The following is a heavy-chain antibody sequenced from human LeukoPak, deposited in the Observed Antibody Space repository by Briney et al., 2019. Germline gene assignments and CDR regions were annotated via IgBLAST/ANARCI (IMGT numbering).Heavy chain of an antibody. Sequence: PGRSLRLSCAASGFTFSSYAMHWVRQAPGKGLEWVAVISYDGSNKYYADSVKGRFTISRDNSKNTLYLQMNSLRAEDTAVYYCARATIFGVVITTGYMDVWGKGTTVTVSS. V-gene: IGHV3-30-3*01. D-gene: IGHD3-3*01. CDR2: ISYDGSNK. CDR1: GFTFSSYA. J-gene: IGHJ6*03. CDR3: ARATIFGVVITTGYMDV.